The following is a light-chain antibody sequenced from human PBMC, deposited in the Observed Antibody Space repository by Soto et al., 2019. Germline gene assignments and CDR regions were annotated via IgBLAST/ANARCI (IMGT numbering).Light chain of an antibody. CDR2: AAS. CDR3: LQDYNYPWT. CDR1: QGIRND. J-gene: IGKJ1*01. V-gene: IGKV1-6*01. Sequence: AIQMTQSPSSLSASVGDRVTITCRASQGIRNDLGWYQQKPGKAPKLLIYAASSLQSGVPSRFGGSGSGTDFTLTISSLQPEDFATHYCLQDYNYPWTFGQGTKVEIK.